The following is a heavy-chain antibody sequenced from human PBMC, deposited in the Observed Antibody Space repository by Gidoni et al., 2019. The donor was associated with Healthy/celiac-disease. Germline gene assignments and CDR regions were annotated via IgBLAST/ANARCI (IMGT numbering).Heavy chain of an antibody. CDR3: ARGGLVVPAARDAFDI. D-gene: IGHD2-2*01. V-gene: IGHV1-69*06. CDR1: GGTFSSYA. CDR2: IIPIIGTA. J-gene: IGHJ3*02. Sequence: VSCKASGGTFSSYAISWVRQAPGQGLEWMGGIIPIIGTANYAHKFQGRVTITADKSTSTAYMELSSLRSEDTAVYYCARGGLVVPAARDAFDIWGQGTMVTVSS.